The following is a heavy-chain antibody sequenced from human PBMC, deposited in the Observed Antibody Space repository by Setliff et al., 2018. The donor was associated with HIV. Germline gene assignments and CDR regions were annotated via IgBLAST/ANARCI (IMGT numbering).Heavy chain of an antibody. J-gene: IGHJ4*01. V-gene: IGHV3-23*03. CDR3: AKDGISGGAYPPYYFDY. D-gene: IGHD2-15*01. CDR1: GFTFNYHA. CDR2: IYSGGST. Sequence: PGGSLRLSCAASGFTFNYHAMTWVRQAPGKGLEWVSVIYSGGSTYYADSVKGRFTISRDNSKNTLYLLMNGLRVEDTAVYYCAKDGISGGAYPPYYFDYWGHGTLVTSPQ.